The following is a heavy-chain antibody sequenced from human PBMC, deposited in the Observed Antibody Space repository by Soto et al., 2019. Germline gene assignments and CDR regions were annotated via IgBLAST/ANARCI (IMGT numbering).Heavy chain of an antibody. V-gene: IGHV1-2*02. CDR1: GYTFTGYY. Sequence: GPSVKVPCKASGYTFTGYYMHWVRQAPGQGLEWMGWINPNSGGTNYAQKFQGRVTMTRDTSTSTAYMELSRLRSDDTAVYYCARVSIPRGWYIPGWFDPWGQGTLVTVSS. D-gene: IGHD6-19*01. J-gene: IGHJ5*02. CDR3: ARVSIPRGWYIPGWFDP. CDR2: INPNSGGT.